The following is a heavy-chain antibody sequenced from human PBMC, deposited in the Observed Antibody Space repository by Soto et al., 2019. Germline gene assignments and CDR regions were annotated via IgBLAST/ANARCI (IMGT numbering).Heavy chain of an antibody. CDR2: IYYSGST. CDR1: GGSISTYY. D-gene: IGHD3-22*01. Sequence: QVQLQESGPGLVKPSETLSLTCTVSGGSISTYYWSWIRQPPGKGLEWIGYIYYSGSTNYNPSLKSRVTISVDTSNNPFSLKLSSVTAADTAVYYCARAGYDSSGYYPNWYFALWGRGTLVTVSS. J-gene: IGHJ2*01. V-gene: IGHV4-59*01. CDR3: ARAGYDSSGYYPNWYFAL.